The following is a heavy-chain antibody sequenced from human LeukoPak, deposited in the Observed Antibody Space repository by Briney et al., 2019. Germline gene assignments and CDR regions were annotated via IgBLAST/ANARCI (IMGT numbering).Heavy chain of an antibody. CDR1: GFTFSSYA. V-gene: IGHV3-30-3*01. CDR3: ARDGAMGYFDY. Sequence: GRSLRLSCAASGFTFSSYAMHWVRQAPGKGLEWVAVISCDGSSKYYADSVKGRFTISRDNSKNTLYLQMNSLRAEDTAVYYCARDGAMGYFDYWGQGTLVTVSS. D-gene: IGHD5-24*01. CDR2: ISCDGSSK. J-gene: IGHJ4*02.